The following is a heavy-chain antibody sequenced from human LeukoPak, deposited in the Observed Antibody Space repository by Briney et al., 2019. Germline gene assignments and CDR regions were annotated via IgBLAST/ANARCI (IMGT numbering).Heavy chain of an antibody. J-gene: IGHJ4*02. D-gene: IGHD3-3*01. Sequence: GRSLRHSCAASGFTFSSYAMHWVRQAPGKGLEWVAVISYDGSNKYYADSVKGRFTISRDNSKNTLYLQMNSLRAEDTAVYYCAREWIWRNIDYWGQGTLVTVSS. CDR2: ISYDGSNK. V-gene: IGHV3-30*04. CDR3: AREWIWRNIDY. CDR1: GFTFSSYA.